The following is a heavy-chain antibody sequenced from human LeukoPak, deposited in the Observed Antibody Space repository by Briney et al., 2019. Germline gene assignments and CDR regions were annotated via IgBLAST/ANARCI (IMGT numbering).Heavy chain of an antibody. CDR1: GGTFSSYT. CDR2: IIPILGIA. J-gene: IGHJ5*02. V-gene: IGHV1-69*02. D-gene: IGHD2-2*01. CDR3: ASSVVVPVATFRPYWFDP. Sequence: SVKVSCKASGGTFSSYTISWVRQAPGQGLEWMGRIIPILGIANYAQKFQGRVTITADKSTSTAYMELSSLRSEDTAVYYCASSVVVPVATFRPYWFDPWGQGTLVTVSS.